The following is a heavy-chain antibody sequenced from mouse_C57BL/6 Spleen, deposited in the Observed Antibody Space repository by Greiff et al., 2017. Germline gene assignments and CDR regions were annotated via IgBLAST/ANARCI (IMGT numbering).Heavy chain of an antibody. J-gene: IGHJ1*03. CDR2: INPSNGGT. CDR1: GYTFTSYW. Sequence: VQLQQSGTELVKPGASVKLSCKASGYTFTSYWMHWVKQRPGHGLEWIGNINPSNGGTNYNEKFKSKATLTVDKSSRTAYMQLSSLTSEDSAVYCCARAPLYYGSSPYWYFDVWGTGTTVTVSS. CDR3: ARAPLYYGSSPYWYFDV. D-gene: IGHD1-1*01. V-gene: IGHV1-53*01.